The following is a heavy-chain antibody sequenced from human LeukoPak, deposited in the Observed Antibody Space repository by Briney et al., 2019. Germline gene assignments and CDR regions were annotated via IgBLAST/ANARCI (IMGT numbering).Heavy chain of an antibody. CDR2: IYYSGST. Sequence: KSSGTLSLTCAVSGGSISSSNWWSWVRQPPGKGLEWIGSIYYSGSTYYNPSLKSRVTISVDTSKNQFSLKLSSVTAADTAVYYCARVARNYGSRAFDIWGQGTMVTVSS. CDR3: ARVARNYGSRAFDI. D-gene: IGHD3-10*01. J-gene: IGHJ3*02. CDR1: GGSISSSNW. V-gene: IGHV4-4*02.